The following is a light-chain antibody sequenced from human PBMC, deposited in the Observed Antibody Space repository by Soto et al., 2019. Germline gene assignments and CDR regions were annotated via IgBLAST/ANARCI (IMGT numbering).Light chain of an antibody. Sequence: DIQVTQSPSSLSASVGDRVTITCRASQSISSYLNWYQQKPGKAPKLLIYAASSLQSGVPSRFSGSGSGTDFSITISSLQPEDFASYYFQESYSTPWAFGQGTKVEI. J-gene: IGKJ1*01. V-gene: IGKV1-39*01. CDR3: QESYSTPWA. CDR1: QSISSY. CDR2: AAS.